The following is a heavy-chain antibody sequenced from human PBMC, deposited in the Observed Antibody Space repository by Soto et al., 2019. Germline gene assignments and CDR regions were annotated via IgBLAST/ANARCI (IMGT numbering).Heavy chain of an antibody. CDR3: ARHKLSGGARVLDY. CDR1: GGSISSSSYY. Sequence: SETLSLTCTVSGGSISSSSYYWGWIRQPPGKGLEWIGSIYYSGSTYYNPSLKSRVTISVDTSKNQFSLKLSSVTAADTAVYYCARHKLSGGARVLDYWGQGTLVTVSS. CDR2: IYYSGST. J-gene: IGHJ4*02. D-gene: IGHD3-16*01. V-gene: IGHV4-39*01.